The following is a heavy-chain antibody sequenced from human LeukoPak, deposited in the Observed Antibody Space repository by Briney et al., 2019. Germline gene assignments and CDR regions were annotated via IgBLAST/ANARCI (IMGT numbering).Heavy chain of an antibody. V-gene: IGHV4-39*01. Sequence: PSETLSLTCTVSGGSISSSSYYWGWIRQPPGKGLEWIGNIYYSGSTYSNPSLKSRVTISVDTSKNQFSLKLSSVTAADPAVYYCARTRYYYNSRSYGAPYYFDYWGQGTLVTVSS. D-gene: IGHD3-10*01. CDR2: IYYSGST. CDR1: GGSISSSSYY. J-gene: IGHJ4*02. CDR3: ARTRYYYNSRSYGAPYYFDY.